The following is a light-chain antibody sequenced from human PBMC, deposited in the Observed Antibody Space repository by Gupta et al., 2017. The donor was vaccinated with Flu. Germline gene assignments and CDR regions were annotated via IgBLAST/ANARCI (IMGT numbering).Light chain of an antibody. CDR1: HDISNY. Sequence: PSSLSAYVGDRVNITCQASHDISNYLNWYQQKPGEAPKLLIYDASNLESGVPSRFSGSGSGTNFTFSISSLQPEDIATYYCQYYDKVGSTFGQGTRLDIK. V-gene: IGKV1-33*01. J-gene: IGKJ2*01. CDR3: QYYDKVGST. CDR2: DAS.